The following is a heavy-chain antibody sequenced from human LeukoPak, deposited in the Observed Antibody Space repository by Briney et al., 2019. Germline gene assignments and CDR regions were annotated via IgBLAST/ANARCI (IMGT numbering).Heavy chain of an antibody. CDR1: GYTFTGYY. J-gene: IGHJ5*02. Sequence: ASVKVSCKASGYTFTGYYMHWVRQAPGQGLEWMGWINPNSGGTNYAQKFQGRVTMARDTSISTAYMELSRLRSDDTAVYYCARAGLRSGSGGWFDPWGQGTLVTVSS. V-gene: IGHV1-2*02. CDR2: INPNSGGT. CDR3: ARAGLRSGSGGWFDP. D-gene: IGHD6-19*01.